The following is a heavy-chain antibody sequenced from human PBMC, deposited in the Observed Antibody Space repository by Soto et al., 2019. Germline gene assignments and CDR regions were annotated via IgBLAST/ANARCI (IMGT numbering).Heavy chain of an antibody. CDR1: GCTFSSYA. Sequence: VGSHRLSCASSGCTFSSYAMSWVRQAPGKGLEWVSAISGSGGSTYYADSVKGRFTISRDNSKNTLYLQMNSLRAEDTAVDYCAKDRGSSSAFDIWGQGTMVTVSS. CDR3: AKDRGSSSAFDI. V-gene: IGHV3-23*01. J-gene: IGHJ3*02. D-gene: IGHD6-13*01. CDR2: ISGSGGST.